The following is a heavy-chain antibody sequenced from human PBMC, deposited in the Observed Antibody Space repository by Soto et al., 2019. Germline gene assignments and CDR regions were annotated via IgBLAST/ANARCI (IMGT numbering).Heavy chain of an antibody. Sequence: GGSLRLSCAASGFTFSSYGMHWVRQAPGKGLEWVSSINGSGGSTYYGDSVKGRFTISRDNSKNTLYLQMNSLRAEDTAVYYCAKWYYHTGGFDYWGQGTLVTVSS. V-gene: IGHV3-23*01. CDR1: GFTFSSYG. D-gene: IGHD3-9*01. J-gene: IGHJ4*02. CDR2: INGSGGST. CDR3: AKWYYHTGGFDY.